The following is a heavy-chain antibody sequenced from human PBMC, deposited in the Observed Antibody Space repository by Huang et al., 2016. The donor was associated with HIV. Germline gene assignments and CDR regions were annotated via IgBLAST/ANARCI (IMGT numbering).Heavy chain of an antibody. V-gene: IGHV4-34*01. CDR3: ARDATKNPRGWFDP. D-gene: IGHD3-10*01. CDR1: GGSLSGYY. CDR2: INHLGRP. Sequence: QVHLQQWGAGLLKSAETLSLTCAVYGGSLSGYYWSWLRQTPGKGLEWIGEINHLGRPKYYPSLKSRVSISTDGSKKQFSLKLRSISDADTAVYFCARDATKNPRGWFDPWGQGTLVTVSS. J-gene: IGHJ5*02.